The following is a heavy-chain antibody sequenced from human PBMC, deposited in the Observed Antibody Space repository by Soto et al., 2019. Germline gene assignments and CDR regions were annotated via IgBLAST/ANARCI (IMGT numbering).Heavy chain of an antibody. D-gene: IGHD1-1*01. J-gene: IGHJ1*01. V-gene: IGHV4-30-2*01. Sequence: SETLSLTCAVSGGSISSGGYSWTWIRQPPGKGLEWIGYVHHTGSTTYNPSLKTRVNISIDRPNNQFFLTLTSATAADSAVYYCARGLWSDVFQYWGLGXLVTVYS. CDR3: ARGLWSDVFQY. CDR1: GGSISSGGYS. CDR2: VHHTGST.